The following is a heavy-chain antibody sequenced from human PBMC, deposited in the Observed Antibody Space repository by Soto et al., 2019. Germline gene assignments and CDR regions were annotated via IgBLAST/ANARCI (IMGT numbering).Heavy chain of an antibody. CDR2: ISNSGTT. V-gene: IGHV4-59*01. J-gene: IGHJ3*02. Sequence: PSATLSFTCSVSGGSINGYYWSWIRKTPGKGLDRLGYISNSGTTRYKPSLKGRVTMSLDTSETQFSLRVTSVTAADTAVYYCARLTGTSVLDGFDIWGQGTMVTGSS. CDR1: GGSINGYY. CDR3: ARLTGTSVLDGFDI. D-gene: IGHD1-7*01.